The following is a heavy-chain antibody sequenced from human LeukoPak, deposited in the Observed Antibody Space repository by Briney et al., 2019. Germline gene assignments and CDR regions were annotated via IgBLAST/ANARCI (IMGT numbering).Heavy chain of an antibody. Sequence: ASVKVSCKASGYTFTSYDINWVRQATGQGLEWMGWMNLKSGYTGYAQKFQGRVTITRDTSTSTVYMELSSLRSEDTAVYYCARVAGSIDYWGQGTLVTVSS. D-gene: IGHD1-26*01. CDR1: GYTFTSYD. J-gene: IGHJ4*02. V-gene: IGHV1-8*01. CDR3: ARVAGSIDY. CDR2: MNLKSGYT.